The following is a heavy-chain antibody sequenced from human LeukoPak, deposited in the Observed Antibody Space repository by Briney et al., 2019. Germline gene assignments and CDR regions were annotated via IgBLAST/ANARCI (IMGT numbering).Heavy chain of an antibody. V-gene: IGHV4-34*01. CDR3: ARGGRITMIVVVRPFDY. CDR1: GGSYSGYY. CDR2: INHSGST. Sequence: SETLSLTCAVYGGSYSGYYWSWIRQPPGKGLEWIGEINHSGSTNYNPSLKSRVTISVDTSKNQFSLKLSSVTAADTAVYYCARGGRITMIVVVRPFDYWGQGTLVTVSS. D-gene: IGHD3-22*01. J-gene: IGHJ4*02.